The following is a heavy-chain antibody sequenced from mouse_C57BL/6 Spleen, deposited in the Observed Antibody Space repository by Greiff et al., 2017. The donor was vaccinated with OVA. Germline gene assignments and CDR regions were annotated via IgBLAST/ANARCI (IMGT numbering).Heavy chain of an antibody. CDR1: GFTFSSYA. J-gene: IGHJ2*01. V-gene: IGHV5-9-1*02. CDR3: TRGPNGYYFDY. Sequence: EVQRVESGEGLVKPGGSLKLSCAASGFTFSSYAMSWVRQTPEKRLEWVAYISSGGDYIYYADTVKGRFTISRDNARNTLYLQMSSLKSEDTAMYYCTRGPNGYYFDYWGQGTTLTVSS. CDR2: ISSGGDYI. D-gene: IGHD2-2*01.